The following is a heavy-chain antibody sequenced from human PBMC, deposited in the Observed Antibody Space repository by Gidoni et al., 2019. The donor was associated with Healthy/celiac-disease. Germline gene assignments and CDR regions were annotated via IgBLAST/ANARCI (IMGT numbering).Heavy chain of an antibody. CDR1: GFTFDDYA. V-gene: IGHV3-9*01. J-gene: IGHJ4*02. D-gene: IGHD3-22*01. CDR2: ISWNSGSI. CDR3: AKSPTPPYYYDSSGYPYYFDY. Sequence: EVQLVESGGGLVQPGRSLRLSRAASGFTFDDYAMHWVRQAPGKGLEWVSGISWNSGSIGYADSVKGRFTISRDNAKNSLYLQMNSLRAEDTALYYCAKSPTPPYYYDSSGYPYYFDYWGQGTLVTVSS.